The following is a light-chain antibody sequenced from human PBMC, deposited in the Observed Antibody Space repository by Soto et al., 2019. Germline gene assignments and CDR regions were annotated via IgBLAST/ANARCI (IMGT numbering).Light chain of an antibody. J-gene: IGLJ1*01. CDR1: SSDIGAYNH. CDR2: EVS. CDR3: FSYTSSSTYV. Sequence: QSALTQPASVSGSPGQSITISCTGTSSDIGAYNHDSWYQQHPDRAPKLIIYEVSNRPSEISNRFSASKSGNTASLTISGLQTEDETDYYCFSYTSSSTYVFGTGTKLTVL. V-gene: IGLV2-14*01.